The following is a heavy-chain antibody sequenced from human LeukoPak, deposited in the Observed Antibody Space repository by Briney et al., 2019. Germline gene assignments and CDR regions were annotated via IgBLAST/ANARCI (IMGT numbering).Heavy chain of an antibody. D-gene: IGHD3-3*01. CDR1: GGTFSSYA. Sequence: ASVKVSCKASGGTFSSYAISWVRQAPGQGLEWMGGIIPIFGTANYAQKFQGRVTITTDESTSTAYMELSSLRSEDTAVYYCASAPNGIFEANWFDPWGQGTLVTVSS. CDR2: IIPIFGTA. V-gene: IGHV1-69*05. CDR3: ASAPNGIFEANWFDP. J-gene: IGHJ5*02.